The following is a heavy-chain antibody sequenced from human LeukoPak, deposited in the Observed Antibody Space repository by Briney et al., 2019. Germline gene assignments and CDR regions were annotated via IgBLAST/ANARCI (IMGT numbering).Heavy chain of an antibody. CDR3: ARINSEDDS. CDR1: GFTFSSYA. CDR2: ISYDGSNK. J-gene: IGHJ5*01. Sequence: GRSLRLSCAASGFTFSSYAMHWVRQAPGKGLEWVAVISYDGSNKYYADSVKGRFTISRDNARNTLYLQMNSLRAEDTAVYYCARINSEDDSWGQGTLVTVSS. D-gene: IGHD3-10*01. V-gene: IGHV3-30-3*01.